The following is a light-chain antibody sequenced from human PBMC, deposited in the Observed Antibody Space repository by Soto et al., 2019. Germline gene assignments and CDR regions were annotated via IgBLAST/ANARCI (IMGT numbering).Light chain of an antibody. V-gene: IGKV1-5*01. CDR3: QQDNRSPRT. J-gene: IGKJ1*01. CDR1: QSIRSW. CDR2: NAS. Sequence: DIQMTQSPSTLSASVGDSVTITCRASQSIRSWFARYQQKPGKAPKLLIYNASRFESGVPSRFSGIACRTYVTPTISILQADVAANYYLQQDNRSPRTFGQGTKVEIK.